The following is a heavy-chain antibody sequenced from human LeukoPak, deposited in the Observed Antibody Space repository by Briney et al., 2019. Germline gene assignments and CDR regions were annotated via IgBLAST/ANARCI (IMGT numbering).Heavy chain of an antibody. CDR3: ARHGSYSSGWYPYYFDY. J-gene: IGHJ4*02. CDR1: GGSISSSSYY. Sequence: PSETLSLTCTVSGGSISSSSYYWGWIRQPPGKGLEWIGSIYYSGSTYYNPSLKSRVTISVDTSKNRFSLKLSSVTAADTAVYYCARHGSYSSGWYPYYFDYWGQGTLVTVSS. V-gene: IGHV4-39*01. D-gene: IGHD6-19*01. CDR2: IYYSGST.